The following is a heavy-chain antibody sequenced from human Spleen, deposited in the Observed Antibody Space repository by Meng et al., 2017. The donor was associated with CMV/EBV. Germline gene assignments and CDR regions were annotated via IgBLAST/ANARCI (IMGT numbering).Heavy chain of an antibody. D-gene: IGHD3-10*01. CDR2: ISYGGAT. CDR3: ARAGETILVVVFDP. Sequence: SGDAMRETSKYWGGIRQAPGKGVEWIGSISYGGATHYNPSLKSRVRISLDKPKNQFSLSLNSVTAADTATYYCARAGETILVVVFDPWGQGTLVTVSS. J-gene: IGHJ5*02. CDR1: GDAMRETSKY. V-gene: IGHV4-39*07.